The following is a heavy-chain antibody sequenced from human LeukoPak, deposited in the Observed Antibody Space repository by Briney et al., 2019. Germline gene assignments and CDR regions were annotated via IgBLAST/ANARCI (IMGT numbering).Heavy chain of an antibody. CDR2: IFPRDSNT. J-gene: IGHJ4*02. D-gene: IGHD2-2*01. Sequence: GESLKISFKASGFSFTSYWIGWVRQMPGKGLEWMGIIFPRDSNTRYSPSFQGQVTISADKSISTAYLQWSSLKASDTAMYYCAVPSPSPTSSDYWGQGTLVTVSS. CDR3: AVPSPSPTSSDY. V-gene: IGHV5-51*01. CDR1: GFSFTSYW.